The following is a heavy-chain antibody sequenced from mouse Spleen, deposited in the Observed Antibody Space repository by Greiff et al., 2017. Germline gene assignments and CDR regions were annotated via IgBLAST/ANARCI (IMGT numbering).Heavy chain of an antibody. CDR1: GYSFSDYN. Sequence: VQLQQSGPELVKAGASVKISCKASGYSFSDYNMNWVKQSNGKSLEWIGLINPNYGTTTYNQRFKGKATLTEDHAARTAYMQLNSLTSEDSAVYFCAGGGYYDYEFSYWGQGTLVTVSA. CDR2: INPNYGTT. CDR3: AGGGYYDYEFSY. D-gene: IGHD2-4*01. J-gene: IGHJ3*01. V-gene: IGHV1-39*01.